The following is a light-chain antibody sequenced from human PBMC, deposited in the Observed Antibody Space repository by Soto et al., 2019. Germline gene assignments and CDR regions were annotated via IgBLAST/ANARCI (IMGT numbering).Light chain of an antibody. V-gene: IGLV1-40*01. CDR1: SSNIGAGYD. J-gene: IGLJ2*01. Sequence: QLVLTQPPSVSGAPGQRVTISCTGSSSNIGAGYDVHWYQHLPGTAPKLLIYGNSHRPSGVPDRFSGSKSGTSASLAITGLQAEDEADYYCQFYDSSLSAVVFGGGTKVTVL. CDR3: QFYDSSLSAVV. CDR2: GNS.